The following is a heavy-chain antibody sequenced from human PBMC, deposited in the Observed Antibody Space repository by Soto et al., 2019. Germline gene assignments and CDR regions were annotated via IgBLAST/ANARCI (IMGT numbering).Heavy chain of an antibody. V-gene: IGHV1-69*02. CDR1: GDTFSNYT. D-gene: IGHD3-16*01. CDR3: ARFKLGEDY. Sequence: QVQLVQSGAEVKKPGSSVKVSCKASGDTFSNYTITWVRQAPGQGLEWMGRLIPILGLANYAQKFRGRVTITADKSTTTAYMELRSLRSEDTAMYYCARFKLGEDYWGQGTLVTVSS. CDR2: LIPILGLA. J-gene: IGHJ4*02.